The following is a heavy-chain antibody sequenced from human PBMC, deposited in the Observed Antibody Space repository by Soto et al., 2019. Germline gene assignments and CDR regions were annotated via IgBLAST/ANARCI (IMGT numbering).Heavy chain of an antibody. J-gene: IGHJ3*02. Sequence: GASVKVSCKASGYTFTGYYMHWVRQAPGQGLEWMGWINPNSGGTNYAQKFQGWVTMTRDTSISTAYMELSRLRSDDTAVYYCARVAGIRNDYDSSGYSLDAFDSWGQGTMVTVSS. CDR1: GYTFTGYY. CDR2: INPNSGGT. V-gene: IGHV1-2*04. D-gene: IGHD3-22*01. CDR3: ARVAGIRNDYDSSGYSLDAFDS.